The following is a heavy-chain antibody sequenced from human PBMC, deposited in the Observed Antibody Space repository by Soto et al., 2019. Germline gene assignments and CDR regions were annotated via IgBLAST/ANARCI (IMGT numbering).Heavy chain of an antibody. Sequence: GGSLRLSCAATGFTFSSYIMNWVRQAPGKGLEWVAYISSSSSTIYYADSVKGRFTTSRDNATNSLYLPMNRLRAEDTAVYSCARHWYYDSSVMEAFDIWGQGTMVTVSS. D-gene: IGHD3-22*01. V-gene: IGHV3-48*01. CDR2: ISSSSSTI. J-gene: IGHJ3*02. CDR1: GFTFSSYI. CDR3: ARHWYYDSSVMEAFDI.